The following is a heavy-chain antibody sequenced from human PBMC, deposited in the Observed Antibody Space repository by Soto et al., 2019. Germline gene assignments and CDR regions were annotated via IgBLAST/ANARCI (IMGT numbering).Heavy chain of an antibody. CDR3: ARCVAAAGGGLDP. V-gene: IGHV1-69*02. CDR2: IIPILGIA. D-gene: IGHD6-13*01. J-gene: IGHJ5*02. Sequence: QVQLVQSGAEVKKPGSSVKVSCKASGGTFSSYTISWVRQAPGQGLEWMGRIIPILGIANYAQKFQGRVTITADKSTSTASMELSSLRSEDTAVYYWARCVAAAGGGLDPWGQGTLVTVSS. CDR1: GGTFSSYT.